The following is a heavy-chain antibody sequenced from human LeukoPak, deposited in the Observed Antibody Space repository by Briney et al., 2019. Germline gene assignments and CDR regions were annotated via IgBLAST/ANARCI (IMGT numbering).Heavy chain of an antibody. V-gene: IGHV1-8*01. Sequence: GASVKVSCKASGYGFTSFDINWVRQATGQGLEWMGWMSPHSANTGYAQRFQGRVTMTRDTSTNTAFLELSSLRSEDTALYYCARHGRGGDGFDSWGQGTKVTASS. J-gene: IGHJ3*02. D-gene: IGHD3-10*01. CDR3: ARHGRGGDGFDS. CDR2: MSPHSANT. CDR1: GYGFTSFD.